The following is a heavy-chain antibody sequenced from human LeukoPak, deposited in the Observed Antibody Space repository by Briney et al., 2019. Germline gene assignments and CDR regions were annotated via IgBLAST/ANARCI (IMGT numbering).Heavy chain of an antibody. J-gene: IGHJ5*02. CDR1: GFTFSNYW. Sequence: GGSLRLSCAASGFTFSNYWMHWVRQAPGKGLVCVSRINSDGINTSYADSVKGRFTISRDNAKNTLNLQMNSLRAEDTAVYYCARDLGQYYDTSDNWFDPWGQGTLVTVSS. CDR2: INSDGINT. D-gene: IGHD3-22*01. V-gene: IGHV3-74*01. CDR3: ARDLGQYYDTSDNWFDP.